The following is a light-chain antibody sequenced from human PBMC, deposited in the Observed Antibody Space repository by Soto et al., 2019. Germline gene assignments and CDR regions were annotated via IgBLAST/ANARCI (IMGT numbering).Light chain of an antibody. CDR1: QSINTW. J-gene: IGKJ1*01. CDR3: QQYKTYYRT. Sequence: DIQMTQSPSTLSASVGDRITITCRASQSINTWLAWYQQKPGEAPKLLIYDGSTLERGVPSRFSGSGSGTEFTLTISRLQADDFGTFCCQQYKTYYRTFGQGTTVEV. V-gene: IGKV1-5*03. CDR2: DGS.